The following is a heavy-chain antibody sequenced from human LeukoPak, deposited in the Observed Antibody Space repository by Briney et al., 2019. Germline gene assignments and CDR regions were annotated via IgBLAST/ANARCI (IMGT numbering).Heavy chain of an antibody. D-gene: IGHD6-19*01. CDR3: AKAKGIAVAESFDY. CDR2: ISWNSVSI. J-gene: IGHJ4*02. V-gene: IGHV3-9*03. Sequence: GGSLRLSCAASGFTFDDYAMHCGRQAPGKGLEWVSGISWNSVSIGYADSVKGRFTISRDNAKNSLYLQMNSLRAEDMALYYCAKAKGIAVAESFDYWGQGTLVTVSS. CDR1: GFTFDDYA.